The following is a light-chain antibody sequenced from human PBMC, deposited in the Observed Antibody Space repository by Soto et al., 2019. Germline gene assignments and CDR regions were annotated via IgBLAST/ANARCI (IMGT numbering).Light chain of an antibody. CDR3: EQYDNLPIT. CDR2: DAS. Sequence: DIKMTQSPSSLSASVGDRVTITCQARHDISNYIIWYQQKPGRAPTLLIFDASVLEVGVPSRFRGSGWGTDFTLNISSLQPEDIATYYCEQYDNLPITFGQGTRRDIK. CDR1: HDISNY. J-gene: IGKJ5*01. V-gene: IGKV1-33*01.